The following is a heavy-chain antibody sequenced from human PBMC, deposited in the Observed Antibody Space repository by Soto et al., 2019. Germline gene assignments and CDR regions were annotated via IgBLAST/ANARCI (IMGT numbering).Heavy chain of an antibody. D-gene: IGHD3-10*01. V-gene: IGHV3-23*01. CDR2: ISGSGGST. J-gene: IGHJ4*02. Sequence: GWSLRLSCAASGFTLSSYAMSWVRKAPGKGLEWVSAISGSGGSTYYADSVKGRFTISRDNSKTTLYLQMNSLRAEDTAVYYCAKDMGGGHYGPADYWGQGTLVTVSS. CDR3: AKDMGGGHYGPADY. CDR1: GFTLSSYA.